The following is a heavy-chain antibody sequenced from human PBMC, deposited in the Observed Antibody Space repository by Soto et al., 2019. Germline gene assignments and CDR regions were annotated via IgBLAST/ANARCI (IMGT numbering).Heavy chain of an antibody. CDR2: ISAYNGNT. Sequence: ASVKVSCKASGYTFTSYGISWVRQAPGQGLEWMGWISAYNGNTNYAQKLQGRVTMTTDTSTSTAYMELRSLRSDDTAVYYCARASWAVRGVIRAFDIWGQGTMVTVSS. CDR1: GYTFTSYG. CDR3: ARASWAVRGVIRAFDI. V-gene: IGHV1-18*01. J-gene: IGHJ3*02. D-gene: IGHD3-10*01.